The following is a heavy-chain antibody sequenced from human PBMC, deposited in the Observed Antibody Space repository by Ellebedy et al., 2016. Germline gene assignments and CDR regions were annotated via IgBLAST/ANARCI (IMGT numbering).Heavy chain of an antibody. CDR3: ARAASGWGDPFDC. CDR1: GYTFTDYW. Sequence: GESLKISCKSSGYTFTDYWIAWVRLMPGTGLEWMGIINPDDSDTRYSPSFKGQVTIPADRSTSTASLQWSRRKSSDTGIYYCARAASGWGDPFDCWGQGTLVTVSS. CDR2: INPDDSDT. D-gene: IGHD3-16*01. J-gene: IGHJ4*02. V-gene: IGHV5-51*01.